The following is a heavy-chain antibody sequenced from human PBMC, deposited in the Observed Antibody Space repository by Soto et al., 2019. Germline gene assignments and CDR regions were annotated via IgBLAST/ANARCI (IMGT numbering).Heavy chain of an antibody. CDR3: ARLRIATNNYKWFDP. CDR2: IYVTGAV. V-gene: IGHV4-31*03. Sequence: SETLSLTCSVSGAALNSGNYYWSWIRQVPGKGLEWIGHIYVTGAVDYNPSLRDRITISQDTSERQFSLSLRLVTAADTAVYYCARLRIATNNYKWFDPWGQGTLVTVSS. CDR1: GAALNSGNYY. D-gene: IGHD2-21*01. J-gene: IGHJ5*02.